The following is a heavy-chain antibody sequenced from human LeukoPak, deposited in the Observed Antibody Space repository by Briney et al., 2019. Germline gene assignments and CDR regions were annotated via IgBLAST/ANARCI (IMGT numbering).Heavy chain of an antibody. CDR3: AKATVTTVDYFDY. D-gene: IGHD4-17*01. CDR2: ISGSGGST. J-gene: IGHJ4*02. CDR1: GITFKTYW. V-gene: IGHV3-23*01. Sequence: GGSLRLSCTVSGITFKTYWMNWVRQAPGKGLEWVSAISGSGGSTYYADSVKGRFTISRDNSKNTLYLQMNSLRAEDTAVYYCAKATVTTVDYFDYWGQGTLVTVSS.